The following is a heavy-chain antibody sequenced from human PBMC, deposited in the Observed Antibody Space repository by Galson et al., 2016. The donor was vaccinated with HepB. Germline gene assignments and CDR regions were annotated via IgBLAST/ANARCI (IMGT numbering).Heavy chain of an antibody. CDR2: ISDSSSNR. V-gene: IGHV3-48*03. J-gene: IGHJ4*02. CDR3: AREHRSFDF. CDR1: GFNFSDYE. Sequence: SLRLSCAGFGFNFSDYEMNWVRQVPGKGLEWVSYISDSSSNRYYRDSVQGRFTISSENAKNSVFLQMNSLRVGDTAIYYCAREHRSFDFWGQGVRVTVSS.